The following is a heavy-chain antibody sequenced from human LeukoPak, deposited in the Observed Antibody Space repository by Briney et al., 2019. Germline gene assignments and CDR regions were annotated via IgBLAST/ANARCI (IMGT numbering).Heavy chain of an antibody. J-gene: IGHJ2*01. D-gene: IGHD4-17*01. V-gene: IGHV4-59*08. CDR2: IYYSGST. CDR1: GGSISSYY. Sequence: PSETLSLTCTVSGGSISSYYWSWIRQPPGKGLEWIGYIYYSGSTNYNPSLKSRVTISVDTSKNQFSLKLSSVTAADTAVYYCARETTVTTTPKYWYFDLWGRGTLVTVSS. CDR3: ARETTVTTTPKYWYFDL.